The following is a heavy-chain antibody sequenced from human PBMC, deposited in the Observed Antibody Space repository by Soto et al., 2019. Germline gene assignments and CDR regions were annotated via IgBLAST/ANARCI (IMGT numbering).Heavy chain of an antibody. Sequence: PGGSLRLSCAASVFTFDSPYSHGMSWVRQSPGKGPEWVSTISSNGANTHYAESVKGRFTISKDASRNTVHLHMNSLRADDTATYFCVSWVSAHFDYWGHGTPVTVSS. V-gene: IGHV3-23*01. CDR1: VFTFDSPYSHG. J-gene: IGHJ4*01. CDR3: VSWVSAHFDY. CDR2: ISSNGANT. D-gene: IGHD2-8*01.